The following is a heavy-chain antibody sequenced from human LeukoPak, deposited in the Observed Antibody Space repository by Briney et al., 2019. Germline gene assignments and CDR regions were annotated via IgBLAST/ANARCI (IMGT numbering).Heavy chain of an antibody. CDR1: GGSISSYY. V-gene: IGHV4-59*12. J-gene: IGHJ4*02. D-gene: IGHD2-2*01. Sequence: PSETLSLTCTVSGGSISSYYWSWIRQPPGKGLEWIGYIYYSGSTYYNPSLKSRVTISVDTSKNQFSLKLSSVTAADTAVYYCARVSAVGVPFDYWGQGTLVTVSS. CDR3: ARVSAVGVPFDY. CDR2: IYYSGST.